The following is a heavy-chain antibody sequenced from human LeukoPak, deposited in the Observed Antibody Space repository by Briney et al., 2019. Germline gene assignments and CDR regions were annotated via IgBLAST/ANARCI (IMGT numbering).Heavy chain of an antibody. D-gene: IGHD3-3*01. V-gene: IGHV1-69*01. Sequence: SVKVSCKASGGTFSSYAISWVRQAPGQGLEWMGGIIPIFGTANYAQKFQGRVTITADESTSTAYMELSSLRSEDTAVYYCAREGQRGEPIDPWGQGTLVTVSS. CDR2: IIPIFGTA. CDR1: GGTFSSYA. CDR3: AREGQRGEPIDP. J-gene: IGHJ5*02.